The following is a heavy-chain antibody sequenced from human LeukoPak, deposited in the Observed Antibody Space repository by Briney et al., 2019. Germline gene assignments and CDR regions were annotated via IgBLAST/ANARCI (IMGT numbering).Heavy chain of an antibody. CDR1: GFTFSSYS. CDR3: ARGGDAMIVGP. Sequence: GGSLRLSCAASGFTFSSYSMNWVRQAPGKGLEWVSSISSGGMWIYYADSLKGRFTISRDNAKNSLYLQMNSLRAEDTAVYYCARGGDAMIVGPWGQGTLVTVSS. V-gene: IGHV3-21*01. J-gene: IGHJ4*02. CDR2: ISSGGMWI. D-gene: IGHD3-22*01.